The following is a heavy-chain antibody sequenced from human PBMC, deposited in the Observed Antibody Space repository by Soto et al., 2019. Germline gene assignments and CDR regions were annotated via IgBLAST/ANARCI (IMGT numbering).Heavy chain of an antibody. CDR1: GFTFSSYA. J-gene: IGHJ6*03. Sequence: EVQLLESGGGLVQPGGSLRLSCAASGFTFSSYAMSWVRQAPGKGLEWVSAISDTGGSTYHADSVKGRFTISRDNSKNTLYLLMNSPRAEDTAIYYCAKGGTGSSVGRYMYVWGNGTTVTVSS. CDR2: ISDTGGST. CDR3: AKGGTGSSVGRYMYV. V-gene: IGHV3-23*01. D-gene: IGHD1-1*01.